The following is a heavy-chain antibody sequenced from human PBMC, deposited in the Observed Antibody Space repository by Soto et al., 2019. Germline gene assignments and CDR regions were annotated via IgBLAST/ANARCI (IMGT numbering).Heavy chain of an antibody. CDR1: GGSISSYY. Sequence: SETLSLTCTVSGGSISSYYCSWIRQPPGKGLEWIGYIYYSGSTNYNPSLKSRVTISVDTSKNQFSLKLSSVTAADTAIYYCARSVFPWGQGTLVTVSS. V-gene: IGHV4-59*12. CDR2: IYYSGST. J-gene: IGHJ5*02. CDR3: ARSVFP.